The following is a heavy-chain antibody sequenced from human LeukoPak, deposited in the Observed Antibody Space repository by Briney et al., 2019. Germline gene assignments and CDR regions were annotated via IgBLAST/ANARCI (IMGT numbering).Heavy chain of an antibody. CDR1: GGSISSHHW. Sequence: PETLSLTCAVSGGSISSHHWWSWVRQPPGKGLEWMGEIYHGGDSNYNPSLKSRVTISVDKSKNQLSLKLNSVTSADTAVYYCARNVGTASLGTNWLDPWGQGTLVTVSS. CDR2: IYHGGDS. V-gene: IGHV4-4*03. D-gene: IGHD1-1*01. CDR3: ARNVGTASLGTNWLDP. J-gene: IGHJ5*02.